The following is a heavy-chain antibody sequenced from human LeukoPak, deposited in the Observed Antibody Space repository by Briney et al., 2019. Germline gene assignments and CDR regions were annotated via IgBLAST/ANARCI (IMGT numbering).Heavy chain of an antibody. Sequence: GGSLRLSCAASEFTFSSYGMHWVRQAPGKGLEWVAVIWYDGSNKYYADPVKGRFTISRDNSKNTLYLQMNSLRAEDTAVYYCARGGPTFDYWGQGTLVTVSS. CDR1: EFTFSSYG. J-gene: IGHJ4*02. V-gene: IGHV3-33*01. CDR3: ARGGPTFDY. CDR2: IWYDGSNK.